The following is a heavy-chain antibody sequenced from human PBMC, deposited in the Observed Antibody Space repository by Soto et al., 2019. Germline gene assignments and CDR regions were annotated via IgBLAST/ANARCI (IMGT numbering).Heavy chain of an antibody. CDR1: RFTFSSYW. CDR2: IKQDGSEK. CDR3: ARVYSSGWYPFRFDP. J-gene: IGHJ5*02. V-gene: IGHV3-7*01. D-gene: IGHD6-19*01. Sequence: PGGSLRLSCAASRFTFSSYWMSWVRQAPGKGLEWVANIKQDGSEKYYVDSVKGRFTISRDNAKNSLYLQMNSLRAEDTAVYYCARVYSSGWYPFRFDPWGQGTLVTVSS.